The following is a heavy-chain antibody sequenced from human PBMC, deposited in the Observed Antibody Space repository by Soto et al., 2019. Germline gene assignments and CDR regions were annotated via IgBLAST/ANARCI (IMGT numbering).Heavy chain of an antibody. D-gene: IGHD2-21*02. Sequence: VQLLESGGGLVQPGGSLRLSCEASGFTFSKYAMIWVRQAPGKGQEWVSGITGSGLTIEHSASVKGRFTISRDNSKNTVYLQMNSLRAEDTAIYYCAKDDVSGDGLWLVSDWSQGTPVTVS. V-gene: IGHV3-23*01. CDR2: ITGSGLTI. J-gene: IGHJ4*02. CDR1: GFTFSKYA. CDR3: AKDDVSGDGLWLVSD.